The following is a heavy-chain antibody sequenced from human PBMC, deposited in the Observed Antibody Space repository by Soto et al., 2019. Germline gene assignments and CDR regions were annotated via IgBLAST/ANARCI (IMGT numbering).Heavy chain of an antibody. V-gene: IGHV1-69*02. CDR2: IIPILGIA. J-gene: IGHJ3*02. Sequence: ASVKVSCKASGGTFSSYTISWVRQAPGQGLEWMGRIIPILGIANYAQKFQGRVTITADKSTSTAYMELSSLRSEDTAVYYCASCGGSCDPRGYAFHTWGQGTMVTVSS. D-gene: IGHD2-15*01. CDR3: ASCGGSCDPRGYAFHT. CDR1: GGTFSSYT.